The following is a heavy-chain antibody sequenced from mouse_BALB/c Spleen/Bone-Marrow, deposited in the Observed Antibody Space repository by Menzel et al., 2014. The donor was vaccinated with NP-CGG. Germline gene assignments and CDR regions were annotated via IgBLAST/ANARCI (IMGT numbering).Heavy chain of an antibody. CDR1: GFTFTDYY. CDR3: ARDINYDSYWYFDV. D-gene: IGHD2-4*01. J-gene: IGHJ1*01. V-gene: IGHV7-3*02. CDR2: SRNKANGYTT. Sequence: EVKLVESGGGLAQSGGSLRLSCATSGFTFTDYYMSWVRQPPGKALEWLGFSRNKANGYTTEYSASVKGRFTISRDNSQSNLYLQMNTLRAEDSATYYCARDINYDSYWYFDVWGAGTTVTVSS.